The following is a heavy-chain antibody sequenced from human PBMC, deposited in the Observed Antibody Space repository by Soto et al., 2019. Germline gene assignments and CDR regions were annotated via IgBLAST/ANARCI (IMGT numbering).Heavy chain of an antibody. CDR3: AKAPAAMGPFDY. Sequence: QVQLVESGGGVVQPGRSLRLSCAASGFTFSSYGMHWVRQAPGKGLEWVAVISYDGSNKYYADSVKGRFTISRDNSKNTLYLQRNSLRAEDTAVYYCAKAPAAMGPFDYWGQGTLVTVSS. V-gene: IGHV3-30*18. D-gene: IGHD5-18*01. CDR1: GFTFSSYG. J-gene: IGHJ4*02. CDR2: ISYDGSNK.